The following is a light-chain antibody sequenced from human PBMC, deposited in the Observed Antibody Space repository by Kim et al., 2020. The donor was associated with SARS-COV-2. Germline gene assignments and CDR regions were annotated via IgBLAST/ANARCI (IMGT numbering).Light chain of an antibody. V-gene: IGLV3-19*01. CDR2: GKN. CDR3: NSRDSNGNEE. J-gene: IGLJ2*01. CDR1: SLRSYY. Sequence: SSELTQDPAVSVALGQTVRITCQGDSLRSYYATWYQQKPGQAPVLVIYGKNNRPSGIPDRFSGSSSGNTASLTITGTQAGDEADYYCNSRDSNGNEEFGG.